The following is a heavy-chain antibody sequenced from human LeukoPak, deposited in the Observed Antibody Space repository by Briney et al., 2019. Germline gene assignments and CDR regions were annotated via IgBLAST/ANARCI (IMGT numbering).Heavy chain of an antibody. J-gene: IGHJ6*04. CDR1: GFTFSSYG. CDR3: AKHMREPGYYYGMDV. Sequence: GGSLRLSCAASGFTFSSYGMHWVRQAPGKGLEWVAVISYDGSNKYYADSVKGRFTISRDNSKNTLYLQMNSLRAEDTAVYYCAKHMREPGYYYGMDVWGKGTMVTVSS. V-gene: IGHV3-30*18. D-gene: IGHD2-2*01. CDR2: ISYDGSNK.